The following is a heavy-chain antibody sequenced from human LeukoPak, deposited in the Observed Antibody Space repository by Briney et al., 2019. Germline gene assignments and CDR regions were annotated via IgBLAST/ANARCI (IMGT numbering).Heavy chain of an antibody. CDR3: ARGTSGWLYYFDY. V-gene: IGHV4-59*01. CDR2: IYYSGST. J-gene: IGHJ4*02. D-gene: IGHD6-19*01. CDR1: GGSISSYY. Sequence: SEILSLTCTVSGGSISSYYWSWIRQPPGKGLEWIGYIYYSGSTNYNPSLKSRVTISVDTSKNQFSLKLSSVTAADTAVYYCARGTSGWLYYFDYWGQGTLVTVSS.